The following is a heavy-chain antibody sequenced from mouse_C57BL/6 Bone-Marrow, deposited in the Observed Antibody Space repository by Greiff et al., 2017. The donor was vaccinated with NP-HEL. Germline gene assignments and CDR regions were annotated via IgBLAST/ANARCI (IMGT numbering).Heavy chain of an antibody. D-gene: IGHD2-2*01. CDR2: FYPGSGSI. CDR3: ASHENNFMVTNYAMDY. J-gene: IGHJ4*01. CDR1: GYTFTEYT. V-gene: IGHV1-62-2*01. Sequence: QVQLQQSGAELVKPGASVTLSCKASGYTFTEYTIHWVKQRSGQGLEWIGWFYPGSGSIRYNEKFKDKATLTADKSSRTVYMELSRLTSEDSSDYFSASHENNFMVTNYAMDYWGQGTSVTVSS.